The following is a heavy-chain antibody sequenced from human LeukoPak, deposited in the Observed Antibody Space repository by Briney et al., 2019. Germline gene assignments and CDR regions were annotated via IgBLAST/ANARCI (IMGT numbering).Heavy chain of an antibody. J-gene: IGHJ4*02. CDR3: AREWGYCSGGSCPPDHFDY. Sequence: GGSQRLSCRASGFTFSYYSMNWVRQAPGKGLEWVSSISSNSNNIYYADSVKGRFTISRDNAKNSLYLQMNSLRAEDTAVYYCAREWGYCSGGSCPPDHFDYWGQGTLVTVSS. CDR2: ISSNSNNI. V-gene: IGHV3-21*01. CDR1: GFTFSYYS. D-gene: IGHD2-15*01.